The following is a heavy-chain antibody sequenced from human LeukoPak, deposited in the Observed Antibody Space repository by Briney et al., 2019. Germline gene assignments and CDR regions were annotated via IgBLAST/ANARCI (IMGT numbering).Heavy chain of an antibody. J-gene: IGHJ4*02. Sequence: ASVKVSCKASGYTFTSYYMHWVRQAPGQGLEWMGIINPSGGSTSYAQKFQGRVTMTRDTSTSTVYMELSSLRSEDTAVYYCARARRVVATRWTQYYFDYWGQGTLVTVSS. CDR3: ARARRVVATRWTQYYFDY. CDR1: GYTFTSYY. D-gene: IGHD5-12*01. CDR2: INPSGGST. V-gene: IGHV1-46*01.